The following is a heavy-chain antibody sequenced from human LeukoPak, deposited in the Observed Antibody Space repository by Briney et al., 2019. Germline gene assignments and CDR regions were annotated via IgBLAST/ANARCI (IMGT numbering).Heavy chain of an antibody. J-gene: IGHJ4*02. Sequence: GGSLRLSCAASGFTFSSYAMSWVRQAPGKGLEWVSAISGSGGSTYYADSVKGRFTISRDNSKNTLYLQMNSLRAEDTAVYYCAKPVYDFWSGYWAPDGWGQGTLVTVSS. CDR1: GFTFSSYA. D-gene: IGHD3-3*01. CDR3: AKPVYDFWSGYWAPDG. V-gene: IGHV3-23*01. CDR2: ISGSGGST.